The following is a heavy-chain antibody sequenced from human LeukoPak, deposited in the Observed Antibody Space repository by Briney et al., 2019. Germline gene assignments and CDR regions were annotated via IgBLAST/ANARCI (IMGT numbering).Heavy chain of an antibody. CDR1: GFNFSSYG. D-gene: IGHD3-3*01. J-gene: IGHJ4*02. CDR2: ISYDGSNK. V-gene: IGHV3-30*18. CDR3: AKDFTIFGVVIIGGVDY. Sequence: GGSLRHSCAASGFNFSSYGMNWVRQAPGKGLEWVADISYDGSNKYYADSVKGRFTISRDNSKNTLYLQMNSLRAEDTAVYYCAKDFTIFGVVIIGGVDYWGQGTLVTVSS.